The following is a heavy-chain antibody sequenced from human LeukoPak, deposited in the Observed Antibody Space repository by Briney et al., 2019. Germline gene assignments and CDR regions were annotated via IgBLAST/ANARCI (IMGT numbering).Heavy chain of an antibody. J-gene: IGHJ4*02. Sequence: GGSLRLSCAASGFPFSNYAMHWVRQAPGKGLEWVAIISYDGSNKYHADSVKGRFTISRDNSKNTLYMQMNSLRAEDTAVYYCAKDYCSSTSCYTPDYWGQGTLVTVSS. D-gene: IGHD2-2*02. CDR3: AKDYCSSTSCYTPDY. CDR1: GFPFSNYA. V-gene: IGHV3-30-3*01. CDR2: ISYDGSNK.